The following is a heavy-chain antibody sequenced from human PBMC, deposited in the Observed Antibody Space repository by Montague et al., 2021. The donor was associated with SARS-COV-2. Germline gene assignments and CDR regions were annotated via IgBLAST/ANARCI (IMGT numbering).Heavy chain of an antibody. CDR3: ARGAGYSYGVDY. Sequence: SETLSLTCTVSGASVSSGSHYWIWIRQPPGKGLEFIGCIYYSGSSKYNPSLKSRVTISVDTSTNQVSLKVSSVTAADSAVYFCARGAGYSYGVDYWGQGTLVTVSS. CDR1: GASVSSGSHY. J-gene: IGHJ4*02. D-gene: IGHD5-18*01. CDR2: IYYSGSS. V-gene: IGHV4-61*01.